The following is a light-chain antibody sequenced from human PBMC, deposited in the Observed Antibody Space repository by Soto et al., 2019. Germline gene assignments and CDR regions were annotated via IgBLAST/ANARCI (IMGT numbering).Light chain of an antibody. J-gene: IGKJ2*01. CDR1: LSVTSNY. CDR2: DAS. CDR3: QQYGSSLYP. V-gene: IGKV3-20*01. Sequence: EIALTQSPDTLSLSPGERATLSCRASLSVTSNYLAWYQQIPGQAPRLLIYDASRRATGIPDRFSGSGSGTDFTLTISRLEPEDFAVYYCQQYGSSLYPFGQGTKLEIK.